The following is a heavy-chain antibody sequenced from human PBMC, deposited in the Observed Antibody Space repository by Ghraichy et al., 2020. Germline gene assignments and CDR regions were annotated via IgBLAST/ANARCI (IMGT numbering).Heavy chain of an antibody. CDR1: GGSISSYY. Sequence: SETLSLTCTVSGGSISSYYWSWIRQPPGKGLEWIGYIYYSGSTNYNPSLKSRVTISVDTSKNQFSLKLSSVTAADTAVYYCARAPGSGVATDYWGQGTLVTVSS. J-gene: IGHJ4*02. D-gene: IGHD5-12*01. CDR3: ARAPGSGVATDY. V-gene: IGHV4-59*01. CDR2: IYYSGST.